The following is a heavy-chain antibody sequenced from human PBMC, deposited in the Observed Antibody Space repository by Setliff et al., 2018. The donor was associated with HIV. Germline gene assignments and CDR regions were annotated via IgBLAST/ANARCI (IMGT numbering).Heavy chain of an antibody. CDR3: ARQAWHSGRNGYFVDY. CDR1: GGSFSGYY. V-gene: IGHV4-34*01. J-gene: IGHJ4*02. CDR2: IYHTGIT. D-gene: IGHD2-15*01. Sequence: PSETLSLTCAVYGGSFSGYYWSWIRQPPGKGLEWIGSIYHTGITYDNPSLKSRVTISVDTSKNQISLRLSSVTAADTAVYYCARQAWHSGRNGYFVDYWGQGTLVTVSS.